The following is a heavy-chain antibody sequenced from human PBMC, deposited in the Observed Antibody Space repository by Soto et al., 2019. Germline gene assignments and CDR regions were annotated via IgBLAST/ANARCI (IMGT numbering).Heavy chain of an antibody. V-gene: IGHV4-38-2*01. CDR1: VYSITSGYY. CDR3: ARTKITVTTSSFDY. Sequence: PSETLSLTCAVSVYSITSGYYWGWIRQSPGKGLEWIGSIHHSGSTYYNPSLKSRVTISVDVSKNQFSLKLSSVTAADTAVYYCARTKITVTTSSFDYWGQGTLVTVPS. J-gene: IGHJ4*02. CDR2: IHHSGST. D-gene: IGHD4-17*01.